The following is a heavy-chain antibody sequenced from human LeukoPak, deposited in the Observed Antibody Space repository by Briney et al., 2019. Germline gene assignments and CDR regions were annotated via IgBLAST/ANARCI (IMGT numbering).Heavy chain of an antibody. CDR2: ISTADTNE. J-gene: IGHJ4*02. D-gene: IGHD3-10*01. CDR1: GFTFSSYE. CDR3: GRLRASLDY. V-gene: IGHV3-48*03. Sequence: GGSLRLSCAASGFTFSSYEMNWVRQAPGKGLEWVSYISTADTNEYYADSVKGRFTVSRDNAKNSLYLQMNSLRAEDTAVYYCGRLRASLDYWGQGTLVTVSS.